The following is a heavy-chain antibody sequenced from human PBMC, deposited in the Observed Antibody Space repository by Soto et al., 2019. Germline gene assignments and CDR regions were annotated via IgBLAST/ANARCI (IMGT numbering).Heavy chain of an antibody. J-gene: IGHJ6*01. CDR2: FDPEDGET. CDR3: ASVGVVVPVDRYGMEV. CDR1: GYTLTELS. Sequence: ASVKVSCKVSGYTLTELSMHWVRQAPGKGLEWMGGFDPEDGETIYAQKFQGRVTMTEDTSTDTAYMELSSLRSEDTAVYYCASVGVVVPVDRYGMEVWGQGTTVKVSS. D-gene: IGHD2-2*01. V-gene: IGHV1-24*01.